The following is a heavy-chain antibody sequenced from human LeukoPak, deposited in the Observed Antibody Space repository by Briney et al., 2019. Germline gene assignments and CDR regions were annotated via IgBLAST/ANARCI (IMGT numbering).Heavy chain of an antibody. Sequence: PSETLSLTCAVSGGSISSGGYSWSWIRQLPGKGLEWIGYIYHSGSTYYNPSLKSRVTISVDRSKNQFSLKLSSVTAADTAVYYCARGYCSGGSCYPFDYWGQGTLVTVSS. CDR1: GGSISSGGYS. CDR3: ARGYCSGGSCYPFDY. V-gene: IGHV4-30-2*01. D-gene: IGHD2-15*01. CDR2: IYHSGST. J-gene: IGHJ4*02.